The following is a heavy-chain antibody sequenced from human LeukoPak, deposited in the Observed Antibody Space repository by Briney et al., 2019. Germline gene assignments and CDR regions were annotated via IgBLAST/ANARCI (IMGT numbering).Heavy chain of an antibody. CDR2: IRYDGSNK. J-gene: IGHJ4*02. Sequence: GGSLRLSCAASGFTFSSYGMHWVRQAPGKGLEWVAFIRYDGSNKYYADSVKGRFTISRDNSKNTLYLQMNSLRAEDTAVYYCAVYSSSWYGPQDYFDYWGQGTLVTVSS. D-gene: IGHD6-13*01. V-gene: IGHV3-30*02. CDR1: GFTFSSYG. CDR3: AVYSSSWYGPQDYFDY.